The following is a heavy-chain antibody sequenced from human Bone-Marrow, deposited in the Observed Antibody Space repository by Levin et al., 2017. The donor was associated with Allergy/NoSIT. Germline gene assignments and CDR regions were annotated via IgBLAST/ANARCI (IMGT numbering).Heavy chain of an antibody. J-gene: IGHJ3*02. D-gene: IGHD4-17*01. CDR3: ARDHGDSSDAFAI. Sequence: NTSETLSLTCSVSGGSVRGENYYWSWIRQPPGKRLEWIGYISYSGATTYSPSLESRVTISLGASENHFSLRLSSLTAADTAVYYCARDHGDSSDAFAIWGQGTMVTVS. CDR1: GGSVRGENYY. V-gene: IGHV4-61*03. CDR2: ISYSGAT.